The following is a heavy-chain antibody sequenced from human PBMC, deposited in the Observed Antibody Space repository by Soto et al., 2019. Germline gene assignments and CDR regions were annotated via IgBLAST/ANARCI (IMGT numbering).Heavy chain of an antibody. Sequence: ASVKVSCKASGGTFSSYAISWVRQAPGQGLEWMGGIIPIFGTANYAQKFQGRVTITADESTSTAYMELSSLRSEDTAVYYCARIDYDSSGYLVAAYYFDYWGQGTLVTVSS. CDR2: IIPIFGTA. V-gene: IGHV1-69*13. D-gene: IGHD3-22*01. CDR1: GGTFSSYA. J-gene: IGHJ4*02. CDR3: ARIDYDSSGYLVAAYYFDY.